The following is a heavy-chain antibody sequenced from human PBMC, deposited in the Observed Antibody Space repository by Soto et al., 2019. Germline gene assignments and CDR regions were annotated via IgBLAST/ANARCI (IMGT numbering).Heavy chain of an antibody. V-gene: IGHV3-30-3*01. CDR3: ARDFTTGNDFWSGYYTVYYYYYGMDV. J-gene: IGHJ6*02. CDR2: ISYDGSNK. D-gene: IGHD3-3*01. Sequence: QVQLVESGGGVVQPGRSLRLSCAASGFTFSSYAMHWVRQAPGKGLEWVAVISYDGSNKYYADSVKGRFTISRDNSKNTLYLQMNSLRAEDTAVYYCARDFTTGNDFWSGYYTVYYYYYGMDVWGQGTTVTVSS. CDR1: GFTFSSYA.